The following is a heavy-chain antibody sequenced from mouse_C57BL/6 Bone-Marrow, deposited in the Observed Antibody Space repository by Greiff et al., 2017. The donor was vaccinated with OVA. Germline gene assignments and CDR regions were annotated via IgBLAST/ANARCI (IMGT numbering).Heavy chain of an antibody. D-gene: IGHD2-4*01. CDR2: IHPNSGST. CDR3: ARDYDGAGDYARDY. Sequence: QVQLQQPGAELVKPGASVKLSCKASGYTFTSYWMHWVKQRPGQGLEWIGMIHPNSGSTNYNEKFKSKATLTVDKSSSTAYMQLSSLTSEDSAVYYGARDYDGAGDYARDYWGQGTSVTVSS. V-gene: IGHV1-64*01. J-gene: IGHJ4*01. CDR1: GYTFTSYW.